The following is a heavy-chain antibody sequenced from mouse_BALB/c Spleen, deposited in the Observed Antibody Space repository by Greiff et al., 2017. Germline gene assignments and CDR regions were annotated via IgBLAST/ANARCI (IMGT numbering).Heavy chain of an antibody. CDR3: ARPGTTVVASFDY. J-gene: IGHJ2*01. V-gene: IGHV4-1*02. CDR1: GFDFSRYW. CDR2: INPDSSTI. Sequence: EVKVIESGGGLVQPGGSLKLSCAASGFDFSRYWMSWVRQAPGKGLEWIGEINPDSSTINYTPSLKDKFIISRDNAKNTLYLQMSKVRSEDTALYYCARPGTTVVASFDYWGQGTTLTVSS. D-gene: IGHD1-1*01.